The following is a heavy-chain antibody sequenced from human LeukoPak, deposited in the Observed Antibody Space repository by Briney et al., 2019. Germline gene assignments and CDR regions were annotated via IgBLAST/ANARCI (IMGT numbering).Heavy chain of an antibody. D-gene: IGHD3/OR15-3a*01. V-gene: IGHV3-9*03. CDR2: ISWNSGSI. Sequence: PGGSLRLSCAASGFTFDDYAMHWVRQAPGKGLEWVSGISWNSGSIGYADSVKGRFTISRDNAKNSLYLQMNSLRAEDMALYYCAKGGFLDYYFDYWGQGTLVTVSS. CDR3: AKGGFLDYYFDY. CDR1: GFTFDDYA. J-gene: IGHJ4*02.